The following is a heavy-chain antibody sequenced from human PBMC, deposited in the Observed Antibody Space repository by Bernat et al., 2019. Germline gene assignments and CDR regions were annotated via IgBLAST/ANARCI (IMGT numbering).Heavy chain of an antibody. V-gene: IGHV3-30*01. Sequence: QVQLVESGGGVVQPGRSLRLSCAASGFTFSSYAMHWVRQAPGKGLEWVAVISYDGSNKYYADSVKGRFTISRDNSKNTLYLQMNSLRVEDTAVYYCARDLLRGTVTTVDYWGQGTLVTVSS. CDR3: ARDLLRGTVTTVDY. CDR2: ISYDGSNK. D-gene: IGHD4-17*01. CDR1: GFTFSSYA. J-gene: IGHJ4*02.